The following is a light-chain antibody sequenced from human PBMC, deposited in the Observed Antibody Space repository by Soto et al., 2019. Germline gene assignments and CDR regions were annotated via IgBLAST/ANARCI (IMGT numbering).Light chain of an antibody. CDR3: CSYAGSGTQGV. CDR2: EVS. CDR1: NSDLGSYNL. Sequence: QSVLTQPASVSGSPGQSITISCTGTNSDLGSYNLVSWYQHYPGKAPKLMIYEVSKRPSGVSTRFSGSKSGNTASLTISGLQAEDEADYYCCSYAGSGTQGVFGTGTKLTVL. V-gene: IGLV2-23*02. J-gene: IGLJ1*01.